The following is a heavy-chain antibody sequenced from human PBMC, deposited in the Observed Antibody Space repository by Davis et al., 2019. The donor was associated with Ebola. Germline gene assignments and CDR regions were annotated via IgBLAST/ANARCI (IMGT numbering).Heavy chain of an antibody. CDR3: ASTYY. CDR1: GYTLTELS. Sequence: AVSVKVSCKVSGYTLTELSIHWVRQAPGKGLEWMGGFDPEDGETIYAQKFQDRFTMTEDKSTNTAYMELSSLRSEDTAIYYCASTYYWGQGTLVTVSS. J-gene: IGHJ4*02. V-gene: IGHV1-24*01. D-gene: IGHD4-11*01. CDR2: FDPEDGET.